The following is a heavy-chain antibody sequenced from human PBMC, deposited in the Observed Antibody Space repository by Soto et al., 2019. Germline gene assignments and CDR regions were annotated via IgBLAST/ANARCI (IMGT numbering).Heavy chain of an antibody. V-gene: IGHV1-69*13. CDR3: ARPFVTTGDRPYFGLDI. J-gene: IGHJ6*02. CDR2: SIPIFGTA. D-gene: IGHD1-1*01. CDR1: GGTFNNYP. Sequence: SVKVSCKASGGTFNNYPITWVRQAPGEGLEWMGGSIPIFGTANYAQKFQGRVTISVDESTSTAYMELNSLRAEDTAVYYCARPFVTTGDRPYFGLDIWGPGTTVTVSS.